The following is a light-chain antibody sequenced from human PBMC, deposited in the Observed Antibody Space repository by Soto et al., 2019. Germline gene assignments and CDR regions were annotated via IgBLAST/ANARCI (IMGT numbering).Light chain of an antibody. J-gene: IGKJ3*01. Sequence: DIQMTQSPSSLSASVRDRVTITCQASQDISNYLNWYQHKPGQDPKLLICDASNLEPGVPSRFSGSGSGTDFTFTISSLQPEDIATYYCQQYANLPFTFGPGTKVEIK. V-gene: IGKV1-33*01. CDR1: QDISNY. CDR2: DAS. CDR3: QQYANLPFT.